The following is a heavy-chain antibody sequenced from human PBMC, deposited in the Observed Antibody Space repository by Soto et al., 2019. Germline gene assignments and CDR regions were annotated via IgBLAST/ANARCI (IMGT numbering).Heavy chain of an antibody. J-gene: IGHJ5*02. V-gene: IGHV3-72*01. Sequence: EVQLVESGGGLVQPGGSLRLSCAASGFTFSDHQMDWVRQAPGKGLEWVGRSRNKANSYTTEYAASVKGRFTISRDXSTNSLYLQMNSLKIEDTAVYYCARVVGAPNWFDPWGQGTLVTVSS. CDR1: GFTFSDHQ. CDR2: SRNKANSYTT. CDR3: ARVVGAPNWFDP. D-gene: IGHD1-26*01.